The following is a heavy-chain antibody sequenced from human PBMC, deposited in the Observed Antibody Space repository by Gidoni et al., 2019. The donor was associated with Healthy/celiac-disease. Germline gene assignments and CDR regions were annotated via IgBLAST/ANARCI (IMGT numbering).Heavy chain of an antibody. CDR3: ARYYYDSSGYYYLEDAFDI. D-gene: IGHD3-22*01. CDR2: IYYSGST. CDR1: GGSISSSSYY. J-gene: IGHJ3*02. Sequence: QLQLQESCPGLVKPSETLSLTCTVSGGSISSSSYYWGWIRQPPGKGLEWIGSIYYSGSTYYNPSLKSRVTISVDTSKNQFSLKLSSVTAADTAVYYCARYYYDSSGYYYLEDAFDIWGQGTMVTVSS. V-gene: IGHV4-39*01.